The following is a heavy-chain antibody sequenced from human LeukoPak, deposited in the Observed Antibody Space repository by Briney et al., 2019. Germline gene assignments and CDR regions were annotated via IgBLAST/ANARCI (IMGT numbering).Heavy chain of an antibody. V-gene: IGHV4-38-2*01. Sequence: SETLSLTCAVSGYSISIGYYWGWIRPPPGKGLEGIGSIYHSGSTYYNPSLKSRVTISVDASKNQFSLKLSPVTAADTAVHYSARLMLGYCSSTSCYALYYFDYWGQGTLVTVSS. CDR1: GYSISIGYY. D-gene: IGHD2-2*01. CDR3: ARLMLGYCSSTSCYALYYFDY. J-gene: IGHJ4*02. CDR2: IYHSGST.